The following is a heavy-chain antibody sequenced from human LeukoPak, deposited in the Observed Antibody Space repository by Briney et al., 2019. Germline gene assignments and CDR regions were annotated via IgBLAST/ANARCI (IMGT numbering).Heavy chain of an antibody. CDR2: ISSSGSTI. CDR3: ARLMGSAGSPYFQH. Sequence: PGGSLRLSCAASGFTFSDYYMSWIRQAPGKGLEWVSYISSSGSTIYYADSVKGRFTISRDNDKNSLYLQMNSLRAEDTAVYYCARLMGSAGSPYFQHWGQGTLVTVSS. V-gene: IGHV3-11*01. D-gene: IGHD3-16*01. CDR1: GFTFSDYY. J-gene: IGHJ1*01.